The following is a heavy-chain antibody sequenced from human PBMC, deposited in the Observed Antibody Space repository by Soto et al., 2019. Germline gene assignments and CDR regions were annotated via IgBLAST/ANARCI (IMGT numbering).Heavy chain of an antibody. CDR3: ARLAGYYQAFDS. D-gene: IGHD3-22*01. Sequence: SEVLFLSKTVCGGFIRYYNWSLFRQPPGKGLEWIGYIYYTGTTKYTPSLKSRVTISVDSSKNQFSLKLDSVTAADTAVYYCARLAGYYQAFDSWGKVTL. J-gene: IGHJ4*02. V-gene: IGHV4-59*08. CDR2: IYYTGTT. CDR1: GGFIRYYN.